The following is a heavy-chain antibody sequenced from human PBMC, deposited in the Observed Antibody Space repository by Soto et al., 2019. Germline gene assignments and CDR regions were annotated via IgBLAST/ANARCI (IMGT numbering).Heavy chain of an antibody. CDR3: ARDVRLVIRFPNWFDP. D-gene: IGHD3-9*01. CDR2: INAGNGNT. CDR1: GYTFTSYA. J-gene: IGHJ5*02. Sequence: QVQLVQSGAEVKKPGASVKVSCKASGYTFTSYAMHWVRQAPGQRLEWMGWINAGNGNTKYSQKFQGRVTITRDTSASTAYMELSSLRSEDTAVYYCARDVRLVIRFPNWFDPWGQGTLVTVSS. V-gene: IGHV1-3*01.